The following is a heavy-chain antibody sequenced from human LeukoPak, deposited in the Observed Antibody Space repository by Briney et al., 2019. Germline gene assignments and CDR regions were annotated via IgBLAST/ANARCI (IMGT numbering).Heavy chain of an antibody. V-gene: IGHV4-59*01. Sequence: PSETLSLTCTVSGGSISSYYWSWIRQPPGKGLEWIGYIYYSGSTNYNPSLKSRVTISVDASKDQFSLKLSSVTAADTAVYYCASGIAVAGTYNRGAFDIWGQGTMVTVSS. CDR1: GGSISSYY. CDR3: ASGIAVAGTYNRGAFDI. CDR2: IYYSGST. J-gene: IGHJ3*02. D-gene: IGHD6-19*01.